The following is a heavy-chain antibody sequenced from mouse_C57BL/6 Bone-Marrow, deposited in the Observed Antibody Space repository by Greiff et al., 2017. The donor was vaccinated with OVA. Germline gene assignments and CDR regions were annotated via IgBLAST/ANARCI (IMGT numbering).Heavy chain of an antibody. V-gene: IGHV3-6*01. CDR1: GYSFTSGYY. D-gene: IGHD1-1*01. CDR3: ARDTTVVAKDWYFDV. CDR2: ISYDGSN. Sequence: EVKLMESGPGLVKPSQSLSLTCSVTGYSFTSGYYWHWIRQFPGNKLEWMGYISYDGSNNYNPSFKNQISITRDTAENQLFPKLNSVTTEDTATYYCARDTTVVAKDWYFDVWGTGTTVTVSS. J-gene: IGHJ1*03.